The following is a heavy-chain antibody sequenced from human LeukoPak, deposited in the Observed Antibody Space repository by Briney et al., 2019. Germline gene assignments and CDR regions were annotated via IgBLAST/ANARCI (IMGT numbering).Heavy chain of an antibody. CDR3: ASQLWLTYYFDY. D-gene: IGHD5-18*01. J-gene: IGHJ4*02. Sequence: SETLSLTCAVYGGSFSGYYWSWIRQPPGKGLEWIGEINHSGSTNYNPSLKSRVTISVDTSKNQFSLKLSSVTAADTAVYYCASQLWLTYYFDYWGQGTLVTVSS. CDR1: GGSFSGYY. V-gene: IGHV4-34*01. CDR2: INHSGST.